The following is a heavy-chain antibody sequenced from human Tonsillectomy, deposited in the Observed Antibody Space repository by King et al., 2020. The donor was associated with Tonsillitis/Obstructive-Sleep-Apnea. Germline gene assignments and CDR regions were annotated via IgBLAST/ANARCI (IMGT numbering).Heavy chain of an antibody. V-gene: IGHV4-31*01. J-gene: IGHJ4*02. D-gene: IGHD1-26*01. CDR2: IFYSGSP. CDR3: ARWEGSHYYFDY. Sequence: VQLQESGPGLVKPSQTLSLTCTVSGGSISSGGYYWSWIRQHPGKGLEWIGYIFYSGSPYYSPSLKSLITISVDTSKNQFSLKLCSVTAADTAVYYCARWEGSHYYFDYWGQGTLVTVSS. CDR1: GGSISSGGYY.